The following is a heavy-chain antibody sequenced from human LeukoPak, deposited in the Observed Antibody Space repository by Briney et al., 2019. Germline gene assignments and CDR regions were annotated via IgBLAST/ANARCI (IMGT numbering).Heavy chain of an antibody. J-gene: IGHJ1*01. CDR2: INPNSGGT. Sequence: GASVTVSFKASGYTFTVYYMHWVRQAPGQGLEWMGWINPNSGGTNYAQKFQGRVTMTRDTSISTAYMELSRLRSDDTAVYYCARDSVVVVPAAIPEYFQHWGQGTLVTVSS. D-gene: IGHD2-2*01. CDR3: ARDSVVVVPAAIPEYFQH. V-gene: IGHV1-2*02. CDR1: GYTFTVYY.